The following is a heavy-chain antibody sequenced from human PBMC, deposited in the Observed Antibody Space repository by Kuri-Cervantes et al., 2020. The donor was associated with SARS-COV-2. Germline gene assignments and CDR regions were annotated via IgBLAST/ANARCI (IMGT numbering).Heavy chain of an antibody. CDR2: ISYDGSNK. D-gene: IGHD2-8*01. Sequence: LSLTCAASGFTFSSYAMHRVRQAPGKGLEWVAVISYDGSNKYYADSVKGRFTISRDNSKNTLYLQMNSLRAEETAVYYCASRKREQVYATRGGYFDLWGRGTLVTVLL. CDR3: ASRKREQVYATRGGYFDL. V-gene: IGHV3-30-3*01. J-gene: IGHJ2*01. CDR1: GFTFSSYA.